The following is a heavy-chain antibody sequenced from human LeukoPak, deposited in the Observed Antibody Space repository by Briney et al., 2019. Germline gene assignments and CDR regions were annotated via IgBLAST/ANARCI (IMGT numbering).Heavy chain of an antibody. CDR3: ARGLSEVLPAAIPKYYFDY. D-gene: IGHD2-2*02. J-gene: IGHJ4*02. CDR2: INHSGST. V-gene: IGHV4-34*01. CDR1: GGSFSGYY. Sequence: SETLSLTCAVYGGSFSGYYWSRIRQPPGKGLEWIGEINHSGSTNYNPSLKSRVTISVDTSKNQFSLKLSSVTAADTTVYYCARGLSEVLPAAIPKYYFDYWGQGTLVTVSS.